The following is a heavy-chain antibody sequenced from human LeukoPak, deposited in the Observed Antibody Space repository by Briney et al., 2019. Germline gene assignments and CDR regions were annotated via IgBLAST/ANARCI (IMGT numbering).Heavy chain of an antibody. CDR3: VRDRGGGNWLDY. CDR1: GFTFSSYA. CDR2: VSSSSSYI. Sequence: GGSLRLSCAASGFTFSSYAMNWVRQAPGKGLEWVSSVSSSSSYIYYSDSVKGRFTISRDNAKNSLFLQMNSLRAEDTAVYFCVRDRGGGNWLDYWGQGTLVTVSS. D-gene: IGHD1-20*01. J-gene: IGHJ4*02. V-gene: IGHV3-21*01.